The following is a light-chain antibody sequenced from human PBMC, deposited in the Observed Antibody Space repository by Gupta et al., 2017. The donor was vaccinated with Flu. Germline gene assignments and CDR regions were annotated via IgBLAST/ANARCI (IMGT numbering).Light chain of an antibody. V-gene: IGLV1-44*01. Sequence: SVLTQPPSASAAPGQQVTISCSGSSPHVGGNSVNWYQQFPGTAPKLLIFSDNKRPSGIPDRISGSKSDTSASLTISGLQAEEEADYYCAAWDDSINGLVLGGGTKLTVL. CDR2: SDN. CDR1: SPHVGGNS. J-gene: IGLJ3*02. CDR3: AAWDDSINGLV.